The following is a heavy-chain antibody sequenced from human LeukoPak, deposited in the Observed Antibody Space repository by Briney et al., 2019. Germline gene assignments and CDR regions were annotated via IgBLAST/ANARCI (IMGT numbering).Heavy chain of an antibody. D-gene: IGHD6-13*01. Sequence: SETLSLTCTVSGGSISSYYWSWIRQPPGKGLEWIGYIYYSGSTNYNPSLKSRVTISVDTSKNQFSLKLSSVTAADTVVYYCASHSSSSWYSTAFDIWGQGTMVTVSS. CDR3: ASHSSSSWYSTAFDI. J-gene: IGHJ3*02. CDR2: IYYSGST. V-gene: IGHV4-59*01. CDR1: GGSISSYY.